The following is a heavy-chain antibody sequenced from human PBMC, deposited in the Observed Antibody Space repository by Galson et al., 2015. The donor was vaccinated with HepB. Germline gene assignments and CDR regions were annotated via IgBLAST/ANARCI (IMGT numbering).Heavy chain of an antibody. D-gene: IGHD3-16*02. CDR1: GFTFGDYA. CDR2: IRSKAYGGTT. J-gene: IGHJ4*02. Sequence: SLRLSCAASGFTFGDYAMSWVRQAPGKGLEWVGFIRSKAYGGTTEYAASVKGRFTISRDDSKSIAYLQMNSLKTEDTAVYYCTRDGGLGELSLTSRHFDYWGQGTLVTVSS. V-gene: IGHV3-49*04. CDR3: TRDGGLGELSLTSRHFDY.